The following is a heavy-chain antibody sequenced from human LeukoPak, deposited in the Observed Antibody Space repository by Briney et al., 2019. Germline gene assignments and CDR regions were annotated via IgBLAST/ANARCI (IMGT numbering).Heavy chain of an antibody. Sequence: SVKVSCKASGGTFSSYGFSWVRQAPGQGLEWMGGVIPIFGSTADYAQKFQGRVTITADKSTSTAYMELSSLRSEDTAVYYCARGFRYGSGSYYQLQHWGQGTQVTVSS. J-gene: IGHJ1*01. CDR3: ARGFRYGSGSYYQLQH. CDR1: GGTFSSYG. CDR2: VIPIFGSTA. V-gene: IGHV1-69*06. D-gene: IGHD3-10*01.